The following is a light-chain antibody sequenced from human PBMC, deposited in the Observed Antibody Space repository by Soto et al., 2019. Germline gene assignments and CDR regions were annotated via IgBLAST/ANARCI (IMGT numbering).Light chain of an antibody. V-gene: IGLV2-11*01. CDR2: DVT. J-gene: IGLJ1*01. Sequence: QSVLTQPGSVSGSPGQSVTISCTGTSSDVGGYNYVSWYQQHPDKAPKLIIYDVTKRPSGVPDRFSGSKSGNTASLTISGLQAEDESDYYCCSYAGTYTYVFGTGTKLTVL. CDR1: SSDVGGYNY. CDR3: CSYAGTYTYV.